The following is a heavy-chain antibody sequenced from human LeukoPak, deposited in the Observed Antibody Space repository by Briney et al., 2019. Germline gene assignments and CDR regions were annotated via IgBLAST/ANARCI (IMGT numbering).Heavy chain of an antibody. CDR3: AKKLPGSSWPIDY. D-gene: IGHD6-13*01. V-gene: IGHV3-23*01. Sequence: PGGFLRLSCAASGFTFNSYSMTWVRQAPGKGLEWVSIISGDSDITYYADSVKGRFTISRDNSKNTLYLQMNSLRAEDTGIYYCAKKLPGSSWPIDYWGQGTLVTVSS. J-gene: IGHJ4*02. CDR1: GFTFNSYS. CDR2: ISGDSDIT.